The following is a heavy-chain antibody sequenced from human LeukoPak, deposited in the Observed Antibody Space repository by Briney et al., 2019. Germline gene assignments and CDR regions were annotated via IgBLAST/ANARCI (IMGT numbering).Heavy chain of an antibody. CDR2: IYPDDSNT. V-gene: IGHV5-51*01. J-gene: IGHJ5*02. D-gene: IGHD3-16*01. CDR3: ARLEEDLTLGVAGHWFVP. CDR1: GYSFTTYW. Sequence: GESLKISCKGSGYSFTTYWSGWVRQMPGKGLEWMGIIYPDDSNTRYSPSFQGQVTLSADKSINTAYLQWSSLRASDTAMYYCARLEEDLTLGVAGHWFVPWGQGTPVTVS.